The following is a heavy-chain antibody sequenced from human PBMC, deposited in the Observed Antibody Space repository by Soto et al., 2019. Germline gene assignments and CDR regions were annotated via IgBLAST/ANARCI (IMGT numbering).Heavy chain of an antibody. J-gene: IGHJ3*02. Sequence: PVGSLRLSCAASGFAFSSHPMSWVRQAPEKGLEWVSGISDSGGITYNADSVKGRFTISRDNSKNTLYLQMNSLGAEDTAVYYCARRAIGSSRAFDIWGQGTMVTVSS. V-gene: IGHV3-23*01. CDR1: GFAFSSHP. CDR2: ISDSGGIT. D-gene: IGHD6-6*01. CDR3: ARRAIGSSRAFDI.